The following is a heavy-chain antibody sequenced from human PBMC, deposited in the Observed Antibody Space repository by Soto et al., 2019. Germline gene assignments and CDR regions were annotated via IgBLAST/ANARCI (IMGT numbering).Heavy chain of an antibody. V-gene: IGHV3-21*01. CDR1: GFTFSSYS. CDR3: ARGLDPMITFGGSADY. D-gene: IGHD3-16*01. CDR2: ISSSSSYI. Sequence: EVQLVESGGGLVKPGGSLRLSCAASGFTFSSYSMNWVRQAPGKGLEWVSSISSSSSYIYYADSVKGRFTISRDNAKNSLYLQMNSLSAEDTAVYYCARGLDPMITFGGSADYWGQGPLVTVSS. J-gene: IGHJ4*02.